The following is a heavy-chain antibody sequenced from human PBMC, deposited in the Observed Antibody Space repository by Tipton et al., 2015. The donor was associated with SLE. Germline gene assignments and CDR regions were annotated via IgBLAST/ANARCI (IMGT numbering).Heavy chain of an antibody. D-gene: IGHD3-10*01. J-gene: IGHJ3*02. CDR2: INPNSGGT. CDR3: ATLWFGELLLGVDAFDI. V-gene: IGHV1-2*02. Sequence: QSGPEVKKPGASVKVSCKASGYTFTGYYMHWVRQAPGRGLEWMGWINPNSGGTNYAQKFQGRVTMTRDTSISTAYMELSRPRSDDTAVYYCATLWFGELLLGVDAFDIWGQGTMVTVSS. CDR1: GYTFTGYY.